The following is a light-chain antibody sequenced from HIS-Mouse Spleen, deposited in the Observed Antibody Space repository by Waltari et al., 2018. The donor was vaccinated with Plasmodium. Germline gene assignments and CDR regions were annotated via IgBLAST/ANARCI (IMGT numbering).Light chain of an antibody. CDR1: NIGSKN. Sequence: SYELTQPLSVSVALGQTARITCGGNNIGSKNVHWYQQKPGQAPVLVIYRDSNRPSGIPERFSGSNSGNTATLTLSRAQAGDEADYYCQVWDSSTVVFGGGTKLTVL. V-gene: IGLV3-9*01. J-gene: IGLJ2*01. CDR2: RDS. CDR3: QVWDSSTVV.